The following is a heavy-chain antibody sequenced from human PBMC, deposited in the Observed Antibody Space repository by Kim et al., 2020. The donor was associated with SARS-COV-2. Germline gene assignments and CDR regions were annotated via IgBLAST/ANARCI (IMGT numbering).Heavy chain of an antibody. V-gene: IGHV3-33*05. CDR1: GFTFSSYG. J-gene: IGHJ6*01. CDR3: ARRYSGDYAYYYGMDV. Sequence: GGSLRLSCAASGFTFSSYGMHWVRQAPGKGLEWVAVISYDGSNKYYADSVKGRFTISRDNSKNTLYLQMNSLRAADTAVYYCARRYSGDYAYYYGMDVWG. D-gene: IGHD4-17*01. CDR2: ISYDGSNK.